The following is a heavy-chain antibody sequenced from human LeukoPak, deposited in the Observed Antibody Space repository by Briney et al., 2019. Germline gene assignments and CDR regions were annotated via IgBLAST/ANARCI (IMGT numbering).Heavy chain of an antibody. V-gene: IGHV1-8*01. CDR1: GYTFTNYN. CDR2: MNPNSGNT. CDR3: APRAYCGGDCYPN. Sequence: ASVKVSCKASGYTFTNYNIIWVRQATGQGLEWMGWMNPNSGNTASAQEFQGRVTMTRNISISTAYMELSSLRSEDTAIYYCAPRAYCGGDCYPNWGQGTQVTVSS. D-gene: IGHD2-21*02. J-gene: IGHJ4*02.